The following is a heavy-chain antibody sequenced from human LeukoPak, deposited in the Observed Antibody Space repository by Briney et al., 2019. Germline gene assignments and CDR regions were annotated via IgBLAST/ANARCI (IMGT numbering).Heavy chain of an antibody. J-gene: IGHJ4*02. CDR3: ARESVYFDWLLSWDY. CDR2: ISSSSSYI. CDR1: GFTFSSYS. V-gene: IGHV3-21*01. D-gene: IGHD3-9*01. Sequence: PGRSLRLSCAASGFTFSSYSMNWVRQAPGKGLEWVSSISSSSSYIYYADSVKGRFTISRDNAKNSLYLQMNSLRAEDTAVYYCARESVYFDWLLSWDYWGQGTLVTVSS.